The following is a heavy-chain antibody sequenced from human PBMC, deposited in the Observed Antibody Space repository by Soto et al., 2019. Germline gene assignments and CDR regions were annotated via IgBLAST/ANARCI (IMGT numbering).Heavy chain of an antibody. J-gene: IGHJ5*02. CDR3: ASPPTGTGFDP. Sequence: QVQLVQSGAEVKKPGSSVKVSCKASGGTFSSYTISWVRQAPGQGLEWMGRIIHILGIANYAQKFQGRVTITADKSTSPAYMERSSLRSEDTAVYYCASPPTGTGFDPWGQGTLVTVSS. V-gene: IGHV1-69*02. CDR1: GGTFSSYT. D-gene: IGHD3-10*01. CDR2: IIHILGIA.